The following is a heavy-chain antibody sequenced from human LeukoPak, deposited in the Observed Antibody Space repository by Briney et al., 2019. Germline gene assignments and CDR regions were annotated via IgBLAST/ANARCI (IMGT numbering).Heavy chain of an antibody. J-gene: IGHJ4*02. CDR3: ARHLYYNSFDY. Sequence: SETLSLTCTVSGGSISSYYWSWIRQPPGKGLEWIGYIYYSGSTNYNPSLKSRVTISVDTSKNQFSLKLSSVTAADTAVYYCARHLYYNSFDYWGQGTLVTVSS. V-gene: IGHV4-59*08. CDR2: IYYSGST. CDR1: GGSISSYY. D-gene: IGHD3-3*01.